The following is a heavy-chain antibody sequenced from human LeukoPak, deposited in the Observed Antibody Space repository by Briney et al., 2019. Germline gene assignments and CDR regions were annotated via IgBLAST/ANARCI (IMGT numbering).Heavy chain of an antibody. CDR1: GFTFSSYA. D-gene: IGHD3-9*01. CDR3: ARGPYGSDILTGYYNY. J-gene: IGHJ4*02. CDR2: ISYDGSNK. Sequence: GGSLRLSCAASGFTFSSYAMSWVRQAPGKGLEWVAVISYDGSNKYYADSVKGRFTISRDNSENTLYLQMNSLRAEDTALYYCARGPYGSDILTGYYNYWGQGTLVTVSS. V-gene: IGHV3-30*04.